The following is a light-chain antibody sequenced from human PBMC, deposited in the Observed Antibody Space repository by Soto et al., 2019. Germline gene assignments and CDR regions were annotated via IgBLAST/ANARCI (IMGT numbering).Light chain of an antibody. CDR3: QQYEGWPLT. V-gene: IGKV3-15*01. CDR2: GVT. Sequence: EMVMTQSPDTLSVSPGDTATLSCRSSQNIHINLAWYQQKPGQAPTLLIYGVTATAPGVPARFSGSGYGTDFTLAIRSVQSGDFGVFYCQQYEGWPLTFGLGPKVEIQ. J-gene: IGKJ2*01. CDR1: QNIHIN.